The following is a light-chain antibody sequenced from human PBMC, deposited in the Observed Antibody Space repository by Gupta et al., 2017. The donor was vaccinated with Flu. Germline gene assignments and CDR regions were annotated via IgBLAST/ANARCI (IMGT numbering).Light chain of an antibody. V-gene: IGKV3-15*01. J-gene: IGKJ2*01. CDR1: QSIDSN. Sequence: EIVMTQSPATLSVSPGERVTLSCRASQSIDSNLAWYQQKSCQAPRLLIYAVSTRATGVPARFSGRRSGTEFTLTIGSLQSADLALYYCQQYSNWPETFGQGTKLE. CDR3: QQYSNWPET. CDR2: AVS.